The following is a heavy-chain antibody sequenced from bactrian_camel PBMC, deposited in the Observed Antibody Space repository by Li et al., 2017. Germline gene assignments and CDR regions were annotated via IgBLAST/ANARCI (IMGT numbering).Heavy chain of an antibody. CDR1: GCTFSRNC. Sequence: DVQLVESGGESVQAGGSLRLSCTVSGCTFSRNCLGWFRQAPGKPREAVASIYSGGRGTYYADSVKGRFTMSRDNDWRTVYLQMNGLTPEDTAMYYCSINVHAPRVVPGIACAPQEYWGQGTQVTVS. V-gene: IGHV3S59*01. CDR3: SINVHAPRVVPGIACAPQEY. D-gene: IGHD6*01. CDR2: IYSGGRGT. J-gene: IGHJ4*01.